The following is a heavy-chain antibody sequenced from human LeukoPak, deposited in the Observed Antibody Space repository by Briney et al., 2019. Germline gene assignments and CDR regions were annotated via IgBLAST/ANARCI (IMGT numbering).Heavy chain of an antibody. V-gene: IGHV3-9*01. CDR3: AKAMGSRSGYAIDY. D-gene: IGHD5-12*01. CDR2: TSWNSGSI. CDR1: GFTFDDYA. Sequence: GGSLRLSCAASGFTFDDYAMHWVRQAPGKGLEWVSGTSWNSGSIGYADSVKGRFTISRDNAKNSLYLQMNSLRAEDTALYYCAKAMGSRSGYAIDYWGQGTLVTVSS. J-gene: IGHJ4*02.